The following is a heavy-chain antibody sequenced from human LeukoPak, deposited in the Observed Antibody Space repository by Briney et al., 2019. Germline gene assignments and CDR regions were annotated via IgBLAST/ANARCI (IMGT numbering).Heavy chain of an antibody. V-gene: IGHV3-15*01. D-gene: IGHD1-1*01. J-gene: IGHJ4*02. CDR2: IKSKTDGGTT. CDR3: ATNFMENFDY. CDR1: GFTFSNAW. Sequence: GGSLRLSCAASGFTFSNAWMNWVRQSPGKGLEWVGRIKSKTDGGTTDYAAPVKGRFSISSDDSKNTLYLQMNSLKTEDTAVYYCATNFMENFDYWGQGTLVTVSS.